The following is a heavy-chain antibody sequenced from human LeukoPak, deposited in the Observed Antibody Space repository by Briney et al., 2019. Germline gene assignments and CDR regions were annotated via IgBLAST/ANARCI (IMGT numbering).Heavy chain of an antibody. D-gene: IGHD1-26*01. J-gene: IGHJ4*02. Sequence: SETLSLTCTVSGGPVSSISYYWGWVRQSPEKGLECIGTIYYAGDTYYNPSLESRLIISVDTPKNQFSLKLRSVTAADTAVYYCATWDSGRYSQIDNWGQGTLVTVSS. CDR2: IYYAGDT. CDR1: GGPVSSISYY. CDR3: ATWDSGRYSQIDN. V-gene: IGHV4-39*01.